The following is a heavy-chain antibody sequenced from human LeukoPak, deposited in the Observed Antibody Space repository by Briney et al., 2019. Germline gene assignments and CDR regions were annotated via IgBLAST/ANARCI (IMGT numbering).Heavy chain of an antibody. V-gene: IGHV3-21*01. D-gene: IGHD4-17*01. Sequence: GGSLRLSCAASGFTFSSYSMNWVRQAPGKGLEWVSSISSSSYIYYADSVKGRFTISRDNAKSTLYLQMNSLRAEDTAVYYCVTNTYVDYVSFDIWGQGTMVTVSS. CDR3: VTNTYVDYVSFDI. CDR1: GFTFSSYS. J-gene: IGHJ3*02. CDR2: ISSSSYI.